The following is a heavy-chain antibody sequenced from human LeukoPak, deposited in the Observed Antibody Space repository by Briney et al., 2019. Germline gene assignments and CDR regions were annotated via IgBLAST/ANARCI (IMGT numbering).Heavy chain of an antibody. Sequence: GASVKVSCKASGYTFTGYYMHWVRQAPGQGLEWMGWINPNSGGTNYAQKFQGRVTMTRDTSISTAYMELSRLRSDDTAVYYCARVPLDDCYYGMDVWGQGTTVTVSS. J-gene: IGHJ6*02. CDR3: ARVPLDDCYYGMDV. V-gene: IGHV1-2*02. CDR1: GYTFTGYY. CDR2: INPNSGGT.